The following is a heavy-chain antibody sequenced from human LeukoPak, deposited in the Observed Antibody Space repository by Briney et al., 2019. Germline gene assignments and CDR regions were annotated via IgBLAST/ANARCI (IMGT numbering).Heavy chain of an antibody. CDR3: ARDPRIAAPY. Sequence: PGGSLRLSCAASGFTFSSYGMHWVRQAPGKGLEWVAVISYDGSHKYYADSVKGRFTISRDNAKNSLYLQMNSLRAEDTAVYYCARDPRIAAPYWGQGTLVTVSS. J-gene: IGHJ4*02. CDR2: ISYDGSHK. CDR1: GFTFSSYG. D-gene: IGHD6-13*01. V-gene: IGHV3-30*03.